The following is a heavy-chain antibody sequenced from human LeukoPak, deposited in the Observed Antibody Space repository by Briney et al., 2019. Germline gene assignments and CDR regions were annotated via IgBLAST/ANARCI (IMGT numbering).Heavy chain of an antibody. D-gene: IGHD1-26*01. CDR1: GFTFSNAW. Sequence: GGSLRLSCAASGFTFSNAWMSWVRQAPGKGLEWVGRIKSKTDGGTTDYAAPVKGRFTISRDDSKNTLYLQMNSLKTEDTAVYYCTTAGSSGSYYPQLSRWWGQGTLVTVSS. CDR2: IKSKTDGGTT. CDR3: TTAGSSGSYYPQLSRW. J-gene: IGHJ4*02. V-gene: IGHV3-15*01.